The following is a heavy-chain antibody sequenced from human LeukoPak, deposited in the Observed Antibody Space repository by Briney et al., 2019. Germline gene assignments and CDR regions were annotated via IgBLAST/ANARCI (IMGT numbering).Heavy chain of an antibody. Sequence: GGSLRLSCAASGFTFSDHYMDWVRQAPGKGLEWVGRARDKPHSYTTEYAASVKGRFTASRDDSKRSLYLQMNSLRTEDTALYFCARVYHDSSGYYYIDYWGQGTLVTVSS. J-gene: IGHJ4*02. CDR1: GFTFSDHY. CDR3: ARVYHDSSGYYYIDY. V-gene: IGHV3-72*01. CDR2: ARDKPHSYTT. D-gene: IGHD3-22*01.